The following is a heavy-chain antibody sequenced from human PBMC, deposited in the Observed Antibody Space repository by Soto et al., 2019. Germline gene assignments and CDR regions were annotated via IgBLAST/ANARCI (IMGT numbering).Heavy chain of an antibody. CDR2: IFSSGTT. CDR3: ARMGFHLGELSRDWCDP. D-gene: IGHD3-16*02. J-gene: IGHJ5*02. CDR1: GGSITSGAYY. Sequence: QVQLQESGPGLVKPSQTLSLTCTISGGSITSGAYYWTWIRQFPGKGLVGIAYIFSSGTTHYNPSLKSRATISLETYNNQCSREVKSATAADTAVYYGARMGFHLGELSRDWCDPWGQGSLVTVSS. V-gene: IGHV4-31*03.